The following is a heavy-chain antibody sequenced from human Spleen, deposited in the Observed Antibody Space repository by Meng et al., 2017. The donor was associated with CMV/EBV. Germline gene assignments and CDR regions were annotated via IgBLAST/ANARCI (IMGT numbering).Heavy chain of an antibody. CDR1: GFTFRTYS. CDR3: ARGYHDREFRS. V-gene: IGHV3-48*04. J-gene: IGHJ5*02. CDR2: ISSSSTII. Sequence: GALRLSCVASGFTFRTYSMNWVRQAPGKGLEWVSYISSSSTIIYYADSVKGRFTISRDNAKNSLYLQMNSLRAEDTAVYFCARGYHDREFRSWGKGTLVTVSS. D-gene: IGHD3-22*01.